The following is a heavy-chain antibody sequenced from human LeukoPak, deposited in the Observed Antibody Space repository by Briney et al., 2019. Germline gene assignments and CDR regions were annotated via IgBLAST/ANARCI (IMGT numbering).Heavy chain of an antibody. J-gene: IGHJ4*02. V-gene: IGHV1-46*01. CDR1: GYTFTSDY. CDR3: ARHSSGRYWGYFDY. D-gene: IGHD1-26*01. CDR2: INPSGGST. Sequence: ASVNVSCKASGYTFTSDYMHWVRQAPGQGLEWMGIINPSGGSTNYAQRFQGRVTMTRDTSTSTVYMELSSLRSEDTAVYYCARHSSGRYWGYFDYWGQGTLVTVSS.